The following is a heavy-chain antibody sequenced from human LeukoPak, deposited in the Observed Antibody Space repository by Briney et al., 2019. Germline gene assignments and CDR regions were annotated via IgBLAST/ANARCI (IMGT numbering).Heavy chain of an antibody. V-gene: IGHV4-38-2*01. CDR2: IYHSGST. CDR3: AVASSFFDY. J-gene: IGHJ4*02. CDR1: GESFSGYF. D-gene: IGHD5-12*01. Sequence: PSETLSLTCAVYGESFSGYFWSWIRQPPGKGLEWIGSIYHSGSTYYNPSLKSRVTISVDTSKNQFSLKLSSVTAADTAVYYCAVASSFFDYWGQGTLVTVSS.